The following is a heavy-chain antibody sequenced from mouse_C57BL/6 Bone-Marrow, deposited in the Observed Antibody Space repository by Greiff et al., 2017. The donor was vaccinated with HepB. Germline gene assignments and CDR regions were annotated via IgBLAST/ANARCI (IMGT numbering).Heavy chain of an antibody. CDR1: GFTFSSYP. V-gene: IGHV5-9*01. CDR2: ISGGGGNT. J-gene: IGHJ3*01. CDR3: ARSQLGQFAY. Sequence: EVKVVESGGGLVKPGGSLKLSCAASGFTFSSYPMSWVRQTPEKRLEWVATISGGGGNTYYPDSVKGRFTISRENAKNTLYLQMSSLRSEDTSLYYCARSQLGQFAYWGQGTLVTVSA. D-gene: IGHD4-1*02.